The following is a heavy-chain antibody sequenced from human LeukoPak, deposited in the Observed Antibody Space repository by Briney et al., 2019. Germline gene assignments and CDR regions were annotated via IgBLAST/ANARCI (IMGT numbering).Heavy chain of an antibody. Sequence: SETLSLTCTVSGGSISSSSYYWGWIRQPPGKGQEWIGSIYYSGSTYYNPSLKSRVTISVDTSKNQFSLELSSVTAADTAVYYCARQNVENYYDSSGWLFYFDYWGQGTLVTVSS. CDR2: IYYSGST. J-gene: IGHJ4*02. D-gene: IGHD3-22*01. V-gene: IGHV4-39*01. CDR1: GGSISSSSYY. CDR3: ARQNVENYYDSSGWLFYFDY.